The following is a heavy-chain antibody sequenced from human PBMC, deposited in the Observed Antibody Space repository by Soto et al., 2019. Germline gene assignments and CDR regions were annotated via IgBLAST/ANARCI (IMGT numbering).Heavy chain of an antibody. Sequence: PGGSLRLSCAASGFTFSSYAMHWVRQAPGKGLEWVAVISYDGSNKYYADSVKGRFTISRDNSKNTLYLQMNSLRAEDTAVYYCAREGYCSGGSCYSFDYWGQGTLVTVSS. D-gene: IGHD2-15*01. CDR2: ISYDGSNK. CDR3: AREGYCSGGSCYSFDY. CDR1: GFTFSSYA. J-gene: IGHJ4*02. V-gene: IGHV3-30-3*01.